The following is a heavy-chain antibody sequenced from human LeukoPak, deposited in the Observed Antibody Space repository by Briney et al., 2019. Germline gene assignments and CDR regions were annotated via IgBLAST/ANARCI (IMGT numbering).Heavy chain of an antibody. J-gene: IGHJ4*02. V-gene: IGHV1-46*01. D-gene: IGHD3-16*02. CDR2: INPSGGST. Sequence: ASVKVSCKASGYTFTSYYMHWVRQAPGQGLEWMGIINPSGGSTSYAQKFQGRVTMTRDTSTSTVYMELSSLRSEDTAVSYCARDSLGTRAFDYWGQGTLVTVSS. CDR1: GYTFTSYY. CDR3: ARDSLGTRAFDY.